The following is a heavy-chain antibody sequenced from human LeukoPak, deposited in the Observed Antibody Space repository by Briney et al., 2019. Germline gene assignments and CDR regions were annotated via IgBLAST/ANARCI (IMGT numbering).Heavy chain of an antibody. Sequence: GGSLRLSCAASGFPFSSYAMHWVRQAPGKGLEWVAVISYDGSNKYYADSVKGRFTISRDNAKSTLYLQMNSLRVEDTAVYYCARARGNTYGYFEYWGQGTLVTVSS. CDR1: GFPFSSYA. V-gene: IGHV3-30*04. CDR2: ISYDGSNK. J-gene: IGHJ4*02. D-gene: IGHD5-18*01. CDR3: ARARGNTYGYFEY.